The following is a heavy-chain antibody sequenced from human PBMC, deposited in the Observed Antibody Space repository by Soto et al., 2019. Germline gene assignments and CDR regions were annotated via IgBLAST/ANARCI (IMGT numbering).Heavy chain of an antibody. V-gene: IGHV1-18*01. J-gene: IGHJ6*02. CDR1: GYTFTSYG. D-gene: IGHD3-3*01. CDR3: ARHHYDFWSGYYPHFLYYYYYYGMDV. CDR2: ISAYNGNT. Sequence: ASVKVSCKASGYTFTSYGISWVRQAPGQGLEWMGWISAYNGNTNYAQKLQGRVTMTTDTTTSTAYMELRSLRSDDTAVYYCARHHYDFWSGYYPHFLYYYYYYGMDVWGQGTTVTVSS.